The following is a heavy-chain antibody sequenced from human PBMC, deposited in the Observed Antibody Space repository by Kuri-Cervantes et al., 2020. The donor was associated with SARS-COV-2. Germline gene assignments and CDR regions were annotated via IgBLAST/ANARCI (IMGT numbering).Heavy chain of an antibody. CDR1: GFTFSNYG. D-gene: IGHD6-19*01. CDR2: SRYDGSIK. CDR3: AKDAVAQWLVGLHYMDV. V-gene: IGHV3-30*02. Sequence: LSLTCAASGFTFSNYGMHWVRRVPGKGLEWVAFSRYDGSIKYCADSVKGRFTISRDNSKNTLYLQMNSLRAEDTALYYCAKDAVAQWLVGLHYMDVWGKGTTVTVSS. J-gene: IGHJ6*03.